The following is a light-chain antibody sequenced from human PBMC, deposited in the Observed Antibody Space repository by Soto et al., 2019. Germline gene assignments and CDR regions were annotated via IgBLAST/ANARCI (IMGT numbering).Light chain of an antibody. CDR1: QRVYNW. J-gene: IGKJ3*01. CDR2: SVS. CDR3: QQYNSYLS. V-gene: IGKV1-5*01. Sequence: IEMTQYPSTVSASVGARVTITCRAGQRVYNWLAWYQQKPGKAPKLLISSVSTLESGVPSRFSGSGSGTEFTLAISSLQPEDLGTYYCQQYNSYLSFGPGTKVEI.